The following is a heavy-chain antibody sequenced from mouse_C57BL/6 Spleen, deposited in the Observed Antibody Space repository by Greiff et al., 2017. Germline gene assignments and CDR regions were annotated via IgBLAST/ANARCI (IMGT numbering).Heavy chain of an antibody. CDR1: GFSLTSYG. CDR3: ALGETLGWYFDV. V-gene: IGHV2-2*01. Sequence: QVQLQQSGPGLVPPSQSLSIPCTVSGFSLTSYGVPWVRQSPGQGLEWLGVIWSGGSTDYNAAFISRLSISKDNSKSQVFFKMNSLQADDTAIYYCALGETLGWYFDVWGTGTTVTVSS. J-gene: IGHJ1*03. CDR2: IWSGGST. D-gene: IGHD3-3*01.